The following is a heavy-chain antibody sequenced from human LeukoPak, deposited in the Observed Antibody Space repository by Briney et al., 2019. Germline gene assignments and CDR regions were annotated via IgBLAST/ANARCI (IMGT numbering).Heavy chain of an antibody. CDR2: IYCSGST. J-gene: IGHJ4*02. V-gene: IGHV4-59*05. CDR1: GGSISSYY. CDR3: ARRRGPFDY. Sequence: SETLSLTCTVSGGSISSYYWSWIRQPPGKGLEWIGSIYCSGSTYYNPSLKSRVTISVDTSKNQFSLKLSSVTAADTAVYYCARRRGPFDYWGQGTLVTVSS. D-gene: IGHD1-1*01.